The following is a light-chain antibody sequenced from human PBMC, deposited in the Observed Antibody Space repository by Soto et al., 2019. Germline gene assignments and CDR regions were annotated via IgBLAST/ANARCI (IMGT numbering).Light chain of an antibody. V-gene: IGKV1-39*01. CDR2: SSS. CDR3: HQSSSTAWT. Sequence: DLQMTQSPSSLSASVGDRFTITCRASQSVRHYLNWYQQKPGKPPKLLICSSSSLLSGVPSRFSGSGSGTDFTLTISSLQPEDFATYYCHQSSSTAWTFGQGTKVDI. CDR1: QSVRHY. J-gene: IGKJ1*01.